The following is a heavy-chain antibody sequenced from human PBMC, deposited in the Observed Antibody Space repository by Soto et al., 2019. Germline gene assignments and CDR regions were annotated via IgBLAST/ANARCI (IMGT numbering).Heavy chain of an antibody. D-gene: IGHD3-10*01. CDR1: GYTFTSYA. V-gene: IGHV1-3*01. CDR3: ARGLQLYYFGSGSYVGTNWFDP. J-gene: IGHJ5*02. Sequence: ASVKVSCKASGYTFTSYAMHWVRQAPGQSLEWMGWIDVGNGNTKYSQKFQGRVTITRDTSASTAYMELRSLRSEDTAVYYCARGLQLYYFGSGSYVGTNWFDPWGQGTLVTVSS. CDR2: IDVGNGNT.